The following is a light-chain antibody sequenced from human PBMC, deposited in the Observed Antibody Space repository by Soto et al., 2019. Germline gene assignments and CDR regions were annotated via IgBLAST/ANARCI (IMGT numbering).Light chain of an antibody. CDR1: SSDVGGYNY. CDR2: DVS. J-gene: IGLJ2*01. V-gene: IGLV2-14*01. CDR3: SSYTSSSPVV. Sequence: QSALTQPASVSGSPGQSITISCTGTSSDVGGYNYVSWYQQHPGKAPKLMIYDVSNRPSGVSNRFSDSKSGNTASLTISGLQAEDEDDYYCSSYTSSSPVVFGGGTKVTVL.